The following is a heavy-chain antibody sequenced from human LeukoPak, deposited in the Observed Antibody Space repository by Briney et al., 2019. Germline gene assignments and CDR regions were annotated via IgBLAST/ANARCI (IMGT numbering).Heavy chain of an antibody. Sequence: ASVKVSCKASGYTFTGYYMHWVRQAPGQGLEWMGRINPNSGGTNYAQKFQGRVTMTRDTSISTAYMELSRLRSDDTAVYYCARDRVATIRAPRAIDYWGQGTLVTVSS. D-gene: IGHD5-12*01. CDR2: INPNSGGT. CDR1: GYTFTGYY. CDR3: ARDRVATIRAPRAIDY. V-gene: IGHV1-2*06. J-gene: IGHJ4*02.